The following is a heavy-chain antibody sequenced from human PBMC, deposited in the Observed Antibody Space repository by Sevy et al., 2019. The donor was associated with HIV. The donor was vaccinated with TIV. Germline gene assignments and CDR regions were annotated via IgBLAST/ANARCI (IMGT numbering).Heavy chain of an antibody. CDR2: ISSSGSTI. CDR1: GFTFSDYY. CDR3: ASGLNGILTGYYVDY. V-gene: IGHV3-11*01. J-gene: IGHJ4*02. Sequence: GSLRLSCAASGFTFSDYYMSWIRQTPGKGLEWVSYISSSGSTIYYADSVKGRFTISRDNAKNSLYLQMNSLRAEDTAVYYCASGLNGILTGYYVDYWGQGTLVTVSS. D-gene: IGHD3-9*01.